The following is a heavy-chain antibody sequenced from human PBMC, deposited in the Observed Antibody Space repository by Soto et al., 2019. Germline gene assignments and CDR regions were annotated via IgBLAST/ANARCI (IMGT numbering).Heavy chain of an antibody. CDR3: ARGPGRPPLRNYGMDV. J-gene: IGHJ6*02. CDR1: GFIFNRYG. V-gene: IGHV3-33*01. Sequence: QVQLVESGGGVVQPGRSLRLSCAASGFIFNRYGMHWVRQVPGKGLEWVADIWYDASNKNYADSVKGRFTISRDNSKNTLSLQMNSLRAEDTAVYYCARGPGRPPLRNYGMDVWGQGTTVTVSS. CDR2: IWYDASNK.